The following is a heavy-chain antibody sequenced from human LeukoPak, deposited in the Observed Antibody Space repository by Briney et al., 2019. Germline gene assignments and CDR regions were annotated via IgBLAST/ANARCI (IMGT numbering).Heavy chain of an antibody. Sequence: GGSLRLSCVASGFTFRRYGMHWVRQAPGKGLEWVAMISYDGCDKYYAESVKGRFTISRDNSKHTLYLQMNSLRDEDTAMYSCSTLLLGVGGDYWGQGTLVTVSS. CDR1: GFTFRRYG. CDR3: STLLLGVGGDY. D-gene: IGHD2-15*01. V-gene: IGHV3-30*03. CDR2: ISYDGCDK. J-gene: IGHJ4*02.